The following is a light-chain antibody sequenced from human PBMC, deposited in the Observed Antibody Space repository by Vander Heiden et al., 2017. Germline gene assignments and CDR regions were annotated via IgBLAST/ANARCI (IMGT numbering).Light chain of an antibody. CDR1: KIGTKS. J-gene: IGLJ3*02. CDR2: DND. CDR3: QVWDSNSDHWV. V-gene: IGLV3-21*03. Sequence: SSLLTQPPSVSVAPGKTARLTCGGRKIGTKSVDWYQQRPRQAPVMVVYDNDGRPSGIPERFSGSNSGNTATMTISSVEGGDEADYYCQVWDSNSDHWVFGGGTKLTVL.